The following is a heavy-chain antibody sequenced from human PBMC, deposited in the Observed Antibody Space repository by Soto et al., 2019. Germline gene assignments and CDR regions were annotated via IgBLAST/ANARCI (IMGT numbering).Heavy chain of an antibody. CDR3: AKGWSYYDSSGSSQRMGFDP. V-gene: IGHV3-23*01. CDR2: ISGSGGST. Sequence: GGSLRLSCAASGFTFSSYAMSWVRQAPGKGLEWVSAISGSGGSTYYADSVKGRFTISRDNSKNTLYLQMNSLRAEDTAVYYCAKGWSYYDSSGSSQRMGFDPWGQGTLVTVSS. D-gene: IGHD3-22*01. CDR1: GFTFSSYA. J-gene: IGHJ5*02.